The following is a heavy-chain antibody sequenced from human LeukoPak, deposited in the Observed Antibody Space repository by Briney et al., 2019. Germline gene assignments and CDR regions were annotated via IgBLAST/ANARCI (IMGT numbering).Heavy chain of an antibody. CDR2: ISSSSSYI. CDR3: ATLPRRDIVVVPAAIPDY. Sequence: PGGSLRLSCAASGFTFSSYSMNWVRQAPGKGLEWVSSISSSSSYIYYADSVKGRFTISRDNAKNSLYPQMNSLRAEDTAVYYCATLPRRDIVVVPAAIPDYWGQGTLVTVSS. J-gene: IGHJ4*02. CDR1: GFTFSSYS. V-gene: IGHV3-21*01. D-gene: IGHD2-2*02.